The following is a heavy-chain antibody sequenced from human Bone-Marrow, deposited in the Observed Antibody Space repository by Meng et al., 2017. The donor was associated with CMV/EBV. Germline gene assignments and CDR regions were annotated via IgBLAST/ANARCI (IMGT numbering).Heavy chain of an antibody. CDR3: AKDRREGYNYGNPDY. CDR1: GFTFDDYG. D-gene: IGHD5-24*01. V-gene: IGHV3-20*04. Sequence: GESLKISCAASGFTFDDYGMSWVRQAPGKGLEWVSGINWNGGSTGYADSVKGRFTISRDNAKNSLYLQMNSLRAEDTALYYCAKDRREGYNYGNPDYWGQGTLVSVSS. J-gene: IGHJ4*02. CDR2: INWNGGST.